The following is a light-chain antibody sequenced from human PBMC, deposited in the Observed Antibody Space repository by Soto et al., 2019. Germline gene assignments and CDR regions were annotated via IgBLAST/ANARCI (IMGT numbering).Light chain of an antibody. Sequence: DIVMTQSPDSLAVSLGERATINCKSSQSVLYSPNNKNYLAWYQQKPGQPPKLLVYWASTRESGVPDRFSGSGSETDFTLTINSLQAEDVAVYYCQQYINAPQTFGQGTKVETK. CDR2: WAS. CDR3: QQYINAPQT. J-gene: IGKJ1*01. CDR1: QSVLYSPNNKNY. V-gene: IGKV4-1*01.